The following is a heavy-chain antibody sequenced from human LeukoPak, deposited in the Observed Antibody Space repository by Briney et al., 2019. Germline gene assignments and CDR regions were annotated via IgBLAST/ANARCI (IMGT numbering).Heavy chain of an antibody. CDR3: ARPATATVTTNFDY. D-gene: IGHD4-17*01. CDR1: GYTFTSYY. CDR2: INPNSGGT. J-gene: IGHJ4*02. V-gene: IGHV1-2*02. Sequence: ASVKVSCKASGYTFTSYYIHWVRQAPGQGLEWMGWINPNSGGTNYAQKFQGRVTMTRDTSISTAYMELSRLRSDDTAVYYCARPATATVTTNFDYWGQGTLVTVSS.